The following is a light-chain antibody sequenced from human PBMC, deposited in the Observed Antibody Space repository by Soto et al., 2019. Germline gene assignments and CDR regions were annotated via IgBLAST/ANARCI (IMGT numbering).Light chain of an antibody. J-gene: IGKJ4*01. CDR3: QPYISSPIT. CDR2: AAS. Sequence: EIVMTQSPATLSVSPGERVTLSCRASQTVASLLAWYQQKPRQSPMLLIYAASTRATGGPARFTGSGSGTEFTLSLSRLQSEEVAIYYCQPYISSPITFGGGNKVEI. CDR1: QTVASL. V-gene: IGKV3-15*01.